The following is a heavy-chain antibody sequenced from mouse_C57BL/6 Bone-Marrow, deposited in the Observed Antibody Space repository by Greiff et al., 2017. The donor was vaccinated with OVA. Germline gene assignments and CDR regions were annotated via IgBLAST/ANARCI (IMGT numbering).Heavy chain of an antibody. D-gene: IGHD4-1*01. V-gene: IGHV1-54*01. J-gene: IGHJ2*01. CDR2: INPGSGGT. CDR1: GYAFTNYL. CDR3: ARSANWDY. Sequence: QVQLKESGAELVRPGTSVKVSCKASGYAFTNYLIEWVKQRPGQGLEWIGVINPGSGGTNYNEKFKGKATLTADKSSSTAYMQLSSLTSEDSAVYFCARSANWDYWGQGTTLTVSS.